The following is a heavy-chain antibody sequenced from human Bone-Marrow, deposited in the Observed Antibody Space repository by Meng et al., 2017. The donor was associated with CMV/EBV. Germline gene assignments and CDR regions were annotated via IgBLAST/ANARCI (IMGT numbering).Heavy chain of an antibody. V-gene: IGHV4-59*01. CDR2: IYYSGST. D-gene: IGHD3-10*01. Sequence: SETLSLTCTVSGGSISSYYWSWIRQPPGKGLESIGYIYYSGSTNYNPSLKSRVTISVDTSKNQFSLKLSSVTAADTAVYYCASRLGGRGVKYYYGMDVWGQGTTVTVSS. J-gene: IGHJ6*02. CDR1: GGSISSYY. CDR3: ASRLGGRGVKYYYGMDV.